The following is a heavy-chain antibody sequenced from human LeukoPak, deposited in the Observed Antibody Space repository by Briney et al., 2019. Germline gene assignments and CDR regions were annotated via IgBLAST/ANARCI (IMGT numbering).Heavy chain of an antibody. D-gene: IGHD4-17*01. CDR3: ARPTQTTTNYWYFDL. CDR1: GGSISSYY. CDR2: IYYSGST. V-gene: IGHV4-59*08. J-gene: IGHJ2*01. Sequence: KPSETLSLTCTVSGGSISSYYWSWIRQPPGKGLEWIGYIYYSGSTNYNPSLKSRVTISVDTSKNQFSLKLSSVTAADTAVYYCARPTQTTTNYWYFDLWGRGTLVTVSS.